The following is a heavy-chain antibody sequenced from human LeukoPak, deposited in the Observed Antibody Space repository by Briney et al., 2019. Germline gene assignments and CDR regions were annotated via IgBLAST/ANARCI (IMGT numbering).Heavy chain of an antibody. CDR1: GFTFSSYD. Sequence: GGSLRLSCAASGFTFSSYDMHWVRQATGKGLEWVSAIGTAGDTYYPGSVKGRFTISRENAKNSLYLQMNSLRAGDTAVYYCARAKGLGMNWYFDLWGRGTLVTVSS. CDR2: IGTAGDT. D-gene: IGHD7-27*01. V-gene: IGHV3-13*01. J-gene: IGHJ2*01. CDR3: ARAKGLGMNWYFDL.